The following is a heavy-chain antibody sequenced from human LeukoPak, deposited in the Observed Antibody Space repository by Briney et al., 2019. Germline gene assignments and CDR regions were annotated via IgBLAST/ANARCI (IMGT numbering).Heavy chain of an antibody. CDR1: GYTFTSYA. V-gene: IGHV1-3*01. J-gene: IGHJ6*04. D-gene: IGHD3-10*01. Sequence: GASVKVSCKASGYTFTSYAMHWVRQAPGQRLEWMGWINAGNGNTKYSQKFQGRVTITRDTSASTAYMELSSLRSEDTAVYYCAYGSGKDYYYYYAMDAWGKGTTVTVSS. CDR2: INAGNGNT. CDR3: AYGSGKDYYYYYAMDA.